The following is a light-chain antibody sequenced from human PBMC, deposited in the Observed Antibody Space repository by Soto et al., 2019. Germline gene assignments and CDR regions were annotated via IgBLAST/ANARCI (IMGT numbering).Light chain of an antibody. CDR1: SSNIGSNY. CDR2: RNN. J-gene: IGLJ1*01. Sequence: QSVLTQPPSASGTPGQRVTISCSGSSSNIGSNYVYWYQQVPGTAPKLLIYRNNQRPSGVPDRFSGSKSGTSASLAISGLRSEDEADYYCSSYVGNDVFVFGTGTKVTVL. CDR3: SSYVGNDVFV. V-gene: IGLV1-47*01.